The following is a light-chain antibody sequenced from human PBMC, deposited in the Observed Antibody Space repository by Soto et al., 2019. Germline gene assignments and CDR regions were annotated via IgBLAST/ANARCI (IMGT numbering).Light chain of an antibody. J-gene: IGKJ3*01. Sequence: IVLTQSPLSLPVTPGEPASISCRSSQSLLHTNGYNYLDWYLQKPGQSPQLLIYSGSNRASGVPDRFSGSGSGADVTLKISRVQAEDVGVYYCMQTLETPRTFGPGTKVAIK. CDR3: MQTLETPRT. CDR2: SGS. CDR1: QSLLHTNGYNY. V-gene: IGKV2-28*01.